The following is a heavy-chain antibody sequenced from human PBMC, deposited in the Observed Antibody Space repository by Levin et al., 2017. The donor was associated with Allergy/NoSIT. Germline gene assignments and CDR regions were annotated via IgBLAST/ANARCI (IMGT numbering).Heavy chain of an antibody. CDR3: AREGHDGDYLLTSSYFDY. CDR2: ISYDGSNK. CDR1: GFTFSSYA. J-gene: IGHJ4*02. V-gene: IGHV3-30*04. D-gene: IGHD4-17*01. Sequence: LSLTCAASGFTFSSYAMHWVRQAPGKGLEWVAVISYDGSNKYYADSVKGRFTISRDNSKNTLYLQMNSLRAEDTAVYYCAREGHDGDYLLTSSYFDYWGQGTLVTVSS.